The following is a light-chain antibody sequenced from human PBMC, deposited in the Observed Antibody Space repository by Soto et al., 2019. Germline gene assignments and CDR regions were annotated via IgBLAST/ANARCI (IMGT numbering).Light chain of an antibody. CDR1: QSFSSTY. V-gene: IGKV3-20*01. CDR2: GAS. Sequence: EIVLTQSPGTLSLSPGERATLSCRASQSFSSTYLAWYQQKPGQAPRLLIYGASSRATGIPDRFSGSGSGTEFTLTISRLEPEDFAVYYCKKYVSSLTFGGGTKV. CDR3: KKYVSSLT. J-gene: IGKJ4*01.